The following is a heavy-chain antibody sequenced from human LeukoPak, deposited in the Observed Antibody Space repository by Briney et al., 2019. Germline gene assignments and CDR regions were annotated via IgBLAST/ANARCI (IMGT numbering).Heavy chain of an antibody. Sequence: ASVKVSCKASGYTFTSYDINWVRQATGQGLEWMGWMNPNSGNTGYAQKFQGRVTMTRNTSISTAYMELSSLRSEDTAVYYCATGGIVVVPAAIPGGSWFDPWGQGTLVTVSS. V-gene: IGHV1-8*01. J-gene: IGHJ5*02. CDR3: ATGGIVVVPAAIPGGSWFDP. CDR1: GYTFTSYD. D-gene: IGHD2-2*02. CDR2: MNPNSGNT.